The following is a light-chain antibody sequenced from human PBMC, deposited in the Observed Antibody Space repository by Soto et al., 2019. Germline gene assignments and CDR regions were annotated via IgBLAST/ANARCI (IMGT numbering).Light chain of an antibody. CDR2: KAS. V-gene: IGKV1-5*03. CDR1: QNIRSW. CDR3: QQYNSYPVT. Sequence: DIQMTQSPSTLSASVGDRVTITCRASQNIRSWLAWYQQKPGKAPNFLIYKASSLESGVPSSFSGSGSGTEFTLTISSLQPDDFATYYCQQYNSYPVTFGGGTKVEIK. J-gene: IGKJ4*01.